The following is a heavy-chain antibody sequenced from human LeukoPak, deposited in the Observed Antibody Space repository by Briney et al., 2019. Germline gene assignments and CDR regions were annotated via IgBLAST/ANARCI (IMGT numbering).Heavy chain of an antibody. CDR3: ASGRYDFWSGYTSSYYYYGMDV. CDR1: GYTFNTYG. CDR2: ISAYNGNT. V-gene: IGHV1-18*01. J-gene: IGHJ6*02. D-gene: IGHD3-3*01. Sequence: ASVKVSCKASGYTFNTYGISWVRQAPGQGLEWMGWISAYNGNTRYAQKFQGRVTMTTDTSTSTAYMELRSLRSDDTAVYYCASGRYDFWSGYTSSYYYYGMDVWGQGTTVTVSS.